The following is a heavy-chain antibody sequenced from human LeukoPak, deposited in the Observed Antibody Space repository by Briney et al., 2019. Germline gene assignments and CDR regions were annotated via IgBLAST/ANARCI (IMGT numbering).Heavy chain of an antibody. D-gene: IGHD1-26*01. CDR1: GFTFSSSW. Sequence: GGSLRLSCAASGFTFSSSWMHWVRQAPAKGLVWVSRINSDGSSTSYADSVKGRFTISRDNAKNTLYLQMNSLRAEDTAVYYCARALGSYSDYWGQGTLVTVSS. CDR2: INSDGSST. CDR3: ARALGSYSDY. V-gene: IGHV3-74*01. J-gene: IGHJ4*02.